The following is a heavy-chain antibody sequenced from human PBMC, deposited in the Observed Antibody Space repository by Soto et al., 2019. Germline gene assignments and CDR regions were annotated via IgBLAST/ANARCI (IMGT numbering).Heavy chain of an antibody. V-gene: IGHV1-18*01. D-gene: IGHD3-10*01. CDR2: ISGYNGNT. J-gene: IGHJ6*02. Sequence: QVQVVRSGDEVKKPGASVKVSCKASGYTFTNYGFSWVRQAPGQGLEWMGWISGYNGNTKYAEKFQGSVTMTTETSTTTAHMELRGLRSEDTAVYYCAAEGQGTYYYYGMDVWGQGTAVTASS. CDR3: AAEGQGTYYYYGMDV. CDR1: GYTFTNYG.